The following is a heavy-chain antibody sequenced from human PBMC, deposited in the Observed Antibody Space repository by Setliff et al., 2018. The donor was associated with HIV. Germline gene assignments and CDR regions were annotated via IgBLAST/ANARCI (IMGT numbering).Heavy chain of an antibody. D-gene: IGHD3-10*01. CDR1: GDSISGNYY. Sequence: PPETLSLTCTVSGDSISGNYYWAWIRQPPGKGLEWIATVFSGGSSKYNPSLWSRVTISVDTSKNQFYLKMDPVTAADTAFYYCARYGPASVIWFGYLDYWGPGMSVTVSS. J-gene: IGHJ4*02. V-gene: IGHV4-39*01. CDR3: ARYGPASVIWFGYLDY. CDR2: VFSGGSS.